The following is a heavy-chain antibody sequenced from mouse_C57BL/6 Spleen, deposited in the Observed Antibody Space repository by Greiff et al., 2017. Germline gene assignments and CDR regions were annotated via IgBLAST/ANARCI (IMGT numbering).Heavy chain of an antibody. Sequence: VQLQQSGPGLVAPSQCLSLSCTVSGFSLTSYGVDWVRQPPGKGLEWLGVIWGGGSTNYNSARMSRLSISKDNYKSQVFLKMNRRQTDDTAMDYCAIRGNYGGYAMDYWGQGTSVTVSS. CDR1: GFSLTSYG. D-gene: IGHD2-1*01. J-gene: IGHJ4*01. CDR2: IWGGGST. V-gene: IGHV2-9*01. CDR3: AIRGNYGGYAMDY.